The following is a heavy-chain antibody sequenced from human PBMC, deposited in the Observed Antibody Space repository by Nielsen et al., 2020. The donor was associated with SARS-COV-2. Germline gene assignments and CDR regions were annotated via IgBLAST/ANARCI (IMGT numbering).Heavy chain of an antibody. D-gene: IGHD2-21*02. V-gene: IGHV3-30*18. CDR2: ISYDGRDE. J-gene: IGHJ6*02. CDR3: AKAHPVCDGDCSSIYYFYGMDV. Sequence: GESLKISCAASGFTFRNFGVRWVRQAPGKGLEWVAVISYDGRDEYYGDFVKGRFTISRDNSKNTLYLQMNSLTTEDTAVYYCAKAHPVCDGDCSSIYYFYGMDVWGQGTTVTVSS. CDR1: GFTFRNFG.